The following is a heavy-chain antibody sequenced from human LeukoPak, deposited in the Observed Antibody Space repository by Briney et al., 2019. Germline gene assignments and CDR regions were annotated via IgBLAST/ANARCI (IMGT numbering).Heavy chain of an antibody. CDR3: ARASLPFDWLLLLGY. CDR1: GGTFSSYA. J-gene: IGHJ4*02. D-gene: IGHD3-9*01. Sequence: SVKVSCKASGGTFSSYAISWVRQAPGQGLEWMGGIIPIFGTANYAQKFQGRVTITADESTSTAYMELSSLRFEDTAVYYCARASLPFDWLLLLGYWGQGTLVTVSS. V-gene: IGHV1-69*13. CDR2: IIPIFGTA.